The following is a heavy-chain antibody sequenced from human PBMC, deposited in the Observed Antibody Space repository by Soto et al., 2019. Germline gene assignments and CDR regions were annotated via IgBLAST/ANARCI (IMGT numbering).Heavy chain of an antibody. CDR3: ARDFGAGVMSEIGGDRTFYYYYGMDV. J-gene: IGHJ6*02. CDR2: IWYDGSNK. V-gene: IGHV3-33*01. D-gene: IGHD2-8*01. CDR1: GFTFSSYG. Sequence: GGSLRLSCAASGFTFSSYGMHWVRQAPGKGLEWVAVIWYDGSNKYYADSVKGRFTISRDNSKNTLYLQMNSLRAEDTAVYYCARDFGAGVMSEIGGDRTFYYYYGMDVWGQGTTVTVSS.